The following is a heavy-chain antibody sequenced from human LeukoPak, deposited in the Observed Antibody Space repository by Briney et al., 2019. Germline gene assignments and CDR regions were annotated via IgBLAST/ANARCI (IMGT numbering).Heavy chain of an antibody. D-gene: IGHD3-16*02. CDR2: IYDSGIT. Sequence: RTSETLSLTCTVSGGAVSSGSYYWSWIRQPPGKGLEWIGYIYDSGITNYNPSLKSRVTISVDTSKTQFSLKLSSVTAADTAVYYCARDPGYRYFDYWGQGTLVTVSS. J-gene: IGHJ4*02. V-gene: IGHV4-61*01. CDR3: ARDPGYRYFDY. CDR1: GGAVSSGSYY.